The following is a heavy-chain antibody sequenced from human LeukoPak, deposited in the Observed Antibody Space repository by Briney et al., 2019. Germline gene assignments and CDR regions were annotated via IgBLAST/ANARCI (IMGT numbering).Heavy chain of an antibody. CDR3: ARDFQY. J-gene: IGHJ1*01. CDR1: VFTVSDNY. CDR2: IYTGGST. Sequence: GGSLRLSCAASVFTVSDNYMNGVRQAPGKGLEWVSVIYTGGSTYYADSVKGRFTISRDNSNNTLYLHMTSLRAKDTAVYFCARDFQYWGQGNLVTVSS. V-gene: IGHV3-53*01.